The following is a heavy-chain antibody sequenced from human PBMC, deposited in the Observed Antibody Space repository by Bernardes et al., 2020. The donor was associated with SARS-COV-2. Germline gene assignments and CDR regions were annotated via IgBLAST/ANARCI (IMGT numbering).Heavy chain of an antibody. Sequence: ASVKVSCKASGYPFTGYYIHWVRQAPGQGLEWMGLINPNSGGTNFAQKFQGRITMTRDTSITTAYMELSSLRSDDTAVYYCALPPTNYDRYGMDVWGQGTTVTVSS. CDR3: ALPPTNYDRYGMDV. D-gene: IGHD3-22*01. CDR1: GYPFTGYY. CDR2: INPNSGGT. J-gene: IGHJ6*02. V-gene: IGHV1-2*02.